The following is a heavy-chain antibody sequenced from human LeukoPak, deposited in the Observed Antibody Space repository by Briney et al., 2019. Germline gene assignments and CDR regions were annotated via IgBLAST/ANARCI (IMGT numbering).Heavy chain of an antibody. J-gene: IGHJ5*02. D-gene: IGHD2-15*01. V-gene: IGHV4-30-4*01. CDR3: ARAAEIVVLAATRAHNWFDP. CDR1: GGSISSGDYY. CDR2: IYYSGST. Sequence: PSQTLSLTCTVSGGSISSGDYYWSWIRQPPGKGLEGVGCIYYSGSTYYNPSLKSRVTISVDTSKNQFSLKLSSVTAADTAVYYCARAAEIVVLAATRAHNWFDPWGQGTLVTVSS.